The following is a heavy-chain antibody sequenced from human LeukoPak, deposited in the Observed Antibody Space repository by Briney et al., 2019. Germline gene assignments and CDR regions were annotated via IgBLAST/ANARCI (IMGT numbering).Heavy chain of an antibody. V-gene: IGHV1-69*04. J-gene: IGHJ4*02. Sequence: GASVKVSCKASGGTFSSYAISWVRQAPGQGLEWMGRIIPILGIANYAQKFQGRVTITADKSTSTAYIELSSLRSEDTAVYYCARCGYGGNFWVDYWGQGTLVTVSS. CDR3: ARCGYGGNFWVDY. D-gene: IGHD4-23*01. CDR1: GGTFSSYA. CDR2: IIPILGIA.